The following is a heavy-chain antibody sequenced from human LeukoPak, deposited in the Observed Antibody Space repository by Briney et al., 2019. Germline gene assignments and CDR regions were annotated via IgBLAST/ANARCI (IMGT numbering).Heavy chain of an antibody. V-gene: IGHV1-69*05. Sequence: SVKVSCKASGYTFTSYYMHWVRQAPGQGLEWMGRIIPIFGTANYAQKFQGRVTITTDESTSTAYMELSSLRSEDTAVYYCARGGIAAAGIHFDYWGQGTLVTVSS. J-gene: IGHJ4*02. D-gene: IGHD6-13*01. CDR2: IIPIFGTA. CDR3: ARGGIAAAGIHFDY. CDR1: GYTFTSYY.